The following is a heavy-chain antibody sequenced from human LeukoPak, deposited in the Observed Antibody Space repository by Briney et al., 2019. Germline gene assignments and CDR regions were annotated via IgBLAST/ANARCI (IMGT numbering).Heavy chain of an antibody. D-gene: IGHD6-13*01. CDR1: NDSISPLY. V-gene: IGHV4-59*11. J-gene: IGHJ4*02. Sequence: SETLSLTSTVSNDSISPLYWGWIRQPPGKGLEFIRYIFYSAITNLTPSLKSRVTLSVDTSKNQFSLRLNSVTAADTAVYYCARGGSAAKYYFDSWGQGTVVTVFS. CDR2: IFYSAIT. CDR3: ARGGSAAKYYFDS.